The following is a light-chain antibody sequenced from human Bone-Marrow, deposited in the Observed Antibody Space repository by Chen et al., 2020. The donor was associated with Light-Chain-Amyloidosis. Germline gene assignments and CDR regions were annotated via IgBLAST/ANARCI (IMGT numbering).Light chain of an antibody. J-gene: IGLJ1*01. Sequence: QSVLTQPPSASGTPGQRVTISCSGASSNIGINYVYWYQHFPGADPKLLIHRNNQRPSVVPERVSASRSGTSAFLASSGLRSEDEADYDCAAWEGSLKAYVFGPGANPIVL. CDR2: RNN. V-gene: IGLV1-47*01. CDR3: AAWEGSLKAYV. CDR1: SSNIGINY.